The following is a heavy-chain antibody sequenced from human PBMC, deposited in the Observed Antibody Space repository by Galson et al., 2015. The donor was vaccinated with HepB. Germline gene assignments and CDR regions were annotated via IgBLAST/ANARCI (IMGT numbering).Heavy chain of an antibody. CDR1: GYTFTGYY. CDR2: INPNSGGT. CDR3: ARFVVVPAAIVGAFDI. Sequence: SCKASGYTFTGYYMHWVRQAPGQGLEWMGWINPNSGGTNYAQKFQGRVTMTRDTSISTAYMELSRLRSDDTAVYYCARFVVVPAAIVGAFDIWGQGTMVTVSS. V-gene: IGHV1-2*02. J-gene: IGHJ3*02. D-gene: IGHD2-2*01.